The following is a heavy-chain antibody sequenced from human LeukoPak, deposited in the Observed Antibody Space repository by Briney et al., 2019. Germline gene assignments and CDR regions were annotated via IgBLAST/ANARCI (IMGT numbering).Heavy chain of an antibody. CDR3: ARNLPYNYYGSGSYCTAIDY. D-gene: IGHD3-10*01. CDR2: ISSSSSYI. Sequence: GGSLRLSCAASGFTFSSYSMNWVRQAPGKGLEWVSSISSSSSYIYYADSVKGRFTISRDNAKNSLYLQMNSLRAEDTAVYYCARNLPYNYYGSGSYCTAIDYWGQGTLVTVSS. V-gene: IGHV3-21*01. J-gene: IGHJ4*02. CDR1: GFTFSSYS.